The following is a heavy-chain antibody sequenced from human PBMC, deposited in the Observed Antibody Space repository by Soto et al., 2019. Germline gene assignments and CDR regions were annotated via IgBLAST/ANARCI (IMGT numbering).Heavy chain of an antibody. CDR1: GFTFSSYS. CDR2: ISSSNSDI. CDR3: ARGDVVVPSARESNALDI. V-gene: IGHV3-48*01. Sequence: GGSLRLSCAASGFTFSSYSMNWIRQAPGTGLEWVAYISSSNSDIHYADSVQDRFTISRDNAKSSLHLQMNSLRAGDTALYYCARGDVVVPSARESNALDIWGQGTMVTGSS. J-gene: IGHJ3*02. D-gene: IGHD2-2*01.